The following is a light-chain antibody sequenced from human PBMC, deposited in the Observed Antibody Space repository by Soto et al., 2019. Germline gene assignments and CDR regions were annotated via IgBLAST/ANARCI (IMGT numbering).Light chain of an antibody. V-gene: IGLV1-40*01. J-gene: IGLJ3*02. CDR2: GNS. CDR1: SSNIGAGYD. CDR3: QSYASSLSGSV. Sequence: QSVVTQPPSVSGAPGQRVTISCTGSSSNIGAGYDVHWYQQLPGTAPKLLIYGNSNRPSGVPDRFSGSKSGTSASLAITGLQAEDEADYSCQSYASSLSGSVFGGGTKVTVL.